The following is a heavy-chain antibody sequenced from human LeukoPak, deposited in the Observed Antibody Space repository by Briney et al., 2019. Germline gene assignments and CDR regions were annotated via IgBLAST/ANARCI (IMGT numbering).Heavy chain of an antibody. CDR1: GFTFDDYA. Sequence: AGGSLRLSCAASGFTFDDYAMHWVRQAPGKGLEWVARLVYDARSDYANSVKGRFSISRDDSKNTLFLDMSNLRVEDTALYYCARDLSAAFDFWGQGVLVTVSS. V-gene: IGHV3-33*08. CDR3: ARDLSAAFDF. CDR2: LVYDARS. D-gene: IGHD6-19*01. J-gene: IGHJ4*02.